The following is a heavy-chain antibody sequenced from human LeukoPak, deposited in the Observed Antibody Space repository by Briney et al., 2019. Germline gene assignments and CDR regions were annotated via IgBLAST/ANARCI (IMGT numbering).Heavy chain of an antibody. CDR2: IFYDGNNK. Sequence: GRSLRLSCAASGFTFSSYGMHWVRQAPGKGLEWVTVIFYDGNNKYYADSVKGRFTISRDNSKNTLYLQMNSLRAEDTAVYYCARGGSSSWYSYWGQGTLVTVSS. CDR1: GFTFSSYG. CDR3: ARGGSSSWYSY. V-gene: IGHV3-33*01. J-gene: IGHJ4*02. D-gene: IGHD6-13*01.